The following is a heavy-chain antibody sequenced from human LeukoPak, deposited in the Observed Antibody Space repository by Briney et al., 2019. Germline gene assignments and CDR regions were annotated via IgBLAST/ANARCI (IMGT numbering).Heavy chain of an antibody. CDR1: GFTFSSYA. CDR3: ANGDYRGYFDY. Sequence: GGSLRFSCAASGFTFSSYAMSWVRQAPGKGLEWVSAISGSGGNTYYADSVRGRFTISRDNSKNTLYLQMNSLRAEDTAVYYCANGDYRGYFDYWGQGTLVTVSS. V-gene: IGHV3-23*01. D-gene: IGHD4-11*01. CDR2: ISGSGGNT. J-gene: IGHJ4*02.